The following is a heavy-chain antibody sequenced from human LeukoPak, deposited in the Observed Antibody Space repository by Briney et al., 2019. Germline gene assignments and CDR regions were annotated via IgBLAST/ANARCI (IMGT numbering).Heavy chain of an antibody. CDR2: ISYDGSNK. CDR3: ARDSGYEFDF. CDR1: GFTFSSYA. Sequence: GGSLRLSCAASGFTFSSYAMHWVRQAPGKGLEWVAVISYDGSNKYYADSVKGRFTISRDNSKNTLYLQMNSLRAEDTAVYYCARDSGYEFDFWGQGTPVTVSS. V-gene: IGHV3-30*04. D-gene: IGHD5-12*01. J-gene: IGHJ4*02.